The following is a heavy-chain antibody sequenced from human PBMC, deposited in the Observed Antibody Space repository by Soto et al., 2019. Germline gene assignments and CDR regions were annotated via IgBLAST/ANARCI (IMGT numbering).Heavy chain of an antibody. CDR1: GFTFSSYG. J-gene: IGHJ4*02. Sequence: GGSLRLSCAASGFTFSSYGMTWVRQAPGKGLYWVSAISTSGGTTYYVDSVKGRFTISRDNSRDTLYLQMNSLRAEDTAVYYCAKEIDSSGYLGFDYWGQGTLVTVSS. CDR2: ISTSGGTT. CDR3: AKEIDSSGYLGFDY. D-gene: IGHD3-22*01. V-gene: IGHV3-23*01.